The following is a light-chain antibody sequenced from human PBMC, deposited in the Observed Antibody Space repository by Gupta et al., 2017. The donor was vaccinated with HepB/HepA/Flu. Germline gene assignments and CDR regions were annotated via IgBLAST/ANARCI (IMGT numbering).Light chain of an antibody. CDR2: GTS. CDR1: QSVSSN. V-gene: IGKV3-15*01. CDR3: QQYGNWPRT. J-gene: IGKJ5*01. Sequence: EIVLPQSPATLSVSPGERATLSCRASQSVSSNLAWYQQTPGQAPRLLIYGTSTRTTGIPARFSGSGSGTDFTLTISSLESEDFAVYSCQQYGNWPRTFGQGTRLEIK.